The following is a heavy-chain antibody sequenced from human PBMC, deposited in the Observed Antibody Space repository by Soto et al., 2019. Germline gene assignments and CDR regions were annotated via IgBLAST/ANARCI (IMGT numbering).Heavy chain of an antibody. D-gene: IGHD3-9*01. V-gene: IGHV4-39*01. CDR3: ARHVYFDWTH. CDR2: IYYSGST. J-gene: IGHJ4*02. CDR1: GGSISSSSYY. Sequence: PSETLSLTCTVSGGSISSSSYYWGWIRQPPGKGLEWIGSIYYSGSTYYNPSLKSRVTISVDTSKNQFSLKLSSVTAADTAVYYCARHVYFDWTHWGQGTLVTVS.